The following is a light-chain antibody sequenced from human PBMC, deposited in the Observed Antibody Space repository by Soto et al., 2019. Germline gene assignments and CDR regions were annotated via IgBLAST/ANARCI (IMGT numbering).Light chain of an antibody. J-gene: IGLJ1*01. CDR1: SSDVGGYSS. Sequence: QSVLTQPASVSGSPGQSITISCTGTSSDVGGYSSVSWYQQHPGKAPKLMIYEVSNRPSGVSNRFSGSKSGSTASLTISGLQAEDEADYYCSSYTSSSTPCVFGTGTRSPS. CDR2: EVS. V-gene: IGLV2-14*01. CDR3: SSYTSSSTPCV.